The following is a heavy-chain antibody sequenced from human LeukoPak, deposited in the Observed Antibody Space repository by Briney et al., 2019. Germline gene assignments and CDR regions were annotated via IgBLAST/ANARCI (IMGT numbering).Heavy chain of an antibody. J-gene: IGHJ4*02. CDR3: AKDRGWQYADYDTVAVEH. V-gene: IGHV1-2*02. CDR1: GHTFTGYY. D-gene: IGHD4-17*01. CDR2: INPNSGGT. Sequence: ASVKVSCKASGHTFTGYYMHWVRQAPGQGLEWMGWINPNSGGTNYAQKFQGRVTMTRDTSISTAYMELSRLRSDDTAVYYCAKDRGWQYADYDTVAVEHWGQGTLVTVSS.